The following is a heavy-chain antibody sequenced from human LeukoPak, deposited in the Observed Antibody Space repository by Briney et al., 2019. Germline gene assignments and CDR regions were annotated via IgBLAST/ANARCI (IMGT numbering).Heavy chain of an antibody. CDR3: AREPTYSSSWYTSCDY. V-gene: IGHV3-48*01. CDR2: ITLSSSSI. Sequence: GGSLRLSCAASGFNFNNYNMNWVRQAPGKGLEWVSYITLSSSSIYYADSVKGRFTISRDNAKNSLYLQMNNLRAEDTAVYYCAREPTYSSSWYTSCDYWGQGTLVTVSS. CDR1: GFNFNNYN. D-gene: IGHD6-13*01. J-gene: IGHJ4*02.